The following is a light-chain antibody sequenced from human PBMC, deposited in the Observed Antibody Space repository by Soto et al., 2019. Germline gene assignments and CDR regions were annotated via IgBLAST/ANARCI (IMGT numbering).Light chain of an antibody. V-gene: IGKV3-15*01. CDR2: GAS. Sequence: EIVMTQSPATLSVSPGERATLSCRASQSVSSNLAWYQQKPGQAPRLLIYGASTRATGIPARFSGSGSGTEFTLTISSLQSEDFAVYYCQHYNNSARSFGHGTKLEIK. J-gene: IGKJ2*01. CDR3: QHYNNSARS. CDR1: QSVSSN.